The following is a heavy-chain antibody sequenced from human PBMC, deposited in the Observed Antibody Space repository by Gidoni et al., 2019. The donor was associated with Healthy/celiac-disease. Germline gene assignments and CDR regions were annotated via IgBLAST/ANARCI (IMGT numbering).Heavy chain of an antibody. CDR2: ISSSSSYI. D-gene: IGHD6-19*01. J-gene: IGHJ4*02. CDR3: AREFSYSSGWLDY. CDR1: GFTFSSYS. Sequence: EVQLVESGGGLVKPGGSLRLSCAASGFTFSSYSMNWVRQAPGKGLGWVSSISSSSSYIYYADSVKGRFTISRDNAKNSLYLQMNSLRAEDTAVYYCAREFSYSSGWLDYWGQGTLVTVSS. V-gene: IGHV3-21*01.